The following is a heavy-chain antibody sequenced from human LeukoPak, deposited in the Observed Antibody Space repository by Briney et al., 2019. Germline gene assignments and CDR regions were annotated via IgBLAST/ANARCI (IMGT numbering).Heavy chain of an antibody. Sequence: SETLSLTCTVSGGSISSSSYYWGWIRQPPGKGLEWIGSIYYSGSTYYNPSLKSRVTISVDTSKNQFSLKLSSVTAADTAVYYCARGRRLTGYYDFDYWGQGTLVTVSS. CDR1: GGSISSSSYY. D-gene: IGHD3-9*01. CDR2: IYYSGST. V-gene: IGHV4-39*07. J-gene: IGHJ4*02. CDR3: ARGRRLTGYYDFDY.